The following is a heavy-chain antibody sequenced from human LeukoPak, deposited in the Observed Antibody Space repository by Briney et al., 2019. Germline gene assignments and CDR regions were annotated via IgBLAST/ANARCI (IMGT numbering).Heavy chain of an antibody. CDR3: ARHFHYDFWSGYYRQNRQNRDHYYYMDV. J-gene: IGHJ6*03. CDR1: GGSISSSSYY. CDR2: MYSSRSA. Sequence: SETLSLTCTVSGGSISSSSYYWGWIRQSPGKGLEWIGTVSMYSSRSADYNPSLKSRVTISVDTSKNQLSLKLSSVTAADTAVYYCARHFHYDFWSGYYRQNRQNRDHYYYMDVWGEGTTVTVSS. D-gene: IGHD3-3*01. V-gene: IGHV4-39*01.